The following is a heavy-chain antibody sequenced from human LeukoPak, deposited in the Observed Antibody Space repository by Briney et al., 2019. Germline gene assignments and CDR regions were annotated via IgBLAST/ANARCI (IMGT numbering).Heavy chain of an antibody. CDR1: GFTFSDYY. V-gene: IGHV3-11*01. CDR2: ISSSGSTI. D-gene: IGHD6-25*01. Sequence: GGSLRLSCAASGFTFSDYYMSWIRQAPGKRLEWISYISSSGSTIYYADSVKGRFTISRDNAKNSLYLQMNSLRAEDTAVYYCASFIQRGANYWGQGTLVTVSS. J-gene: IGHJ4*02. CDR3: ASFIQRGANY.